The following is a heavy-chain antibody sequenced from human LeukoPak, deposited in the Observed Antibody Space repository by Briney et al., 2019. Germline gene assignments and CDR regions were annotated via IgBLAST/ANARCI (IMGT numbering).Heavy chain of an antibody. CDR3: ARPRSYYYDSSGYEAFDI. CDR2: IIPILCIA. J-gene: IGHJ3*02. V-gene: IGHV1-69*02. Sequence: ASVKVSCKASRGTFSSYTISWVGQAPGQRLEGMGRIIPILCIANYAQKFQARVTITAAKSTSTAYMELSSLRSEDTAVYYCARPRSYYYDSSGYEAFDIWGKGTMVTVSS. D-gene: IGHD3-22*01. CDR1: RGTFSSYT.